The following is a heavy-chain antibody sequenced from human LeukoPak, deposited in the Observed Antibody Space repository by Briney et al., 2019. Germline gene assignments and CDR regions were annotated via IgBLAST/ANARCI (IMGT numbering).Heavy chain of an antibody. CDR3: ARLFYDSSGYSRYCDY. CDR1: GYSLTNYW. J-gene: IGHJ4*02. Sequence: GESLKISCKGSGYSLTNYWIGWVRQMYGKGLEWMGIIKPGGSATRYSPSFQGHVTISAGKSISTAYLQWSSLNASDAPMYYCARLFYDSSGYSRYCDYWGQGTLVTVSS. CDR2: IKPGGSAT. D-gene: IGHD3-22*01. V-gene: IGHV5-51*01.